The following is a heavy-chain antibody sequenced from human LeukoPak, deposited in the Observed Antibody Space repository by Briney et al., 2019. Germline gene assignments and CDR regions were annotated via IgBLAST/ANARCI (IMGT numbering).Heavy chain of an antibody. D-gene: IGHD3-3*01. Sequence: GGSLRLSCAASGFTFSSYAMSCVRQAPGKGLEWVSAISGSGGSTYYADSVKGRFTISRDNSKNTLYLQMNSLRAEDTAVYYCAKDPYDFWSGSPFDYWGQGTLDTVSS. J-gene: IGHJ4*02. CDR1: GFTFSSYA. CDR2: ISGSGGST. CDR3: AKDPYDFWSGSPFDY. V-gene: IGHV3-23*01.